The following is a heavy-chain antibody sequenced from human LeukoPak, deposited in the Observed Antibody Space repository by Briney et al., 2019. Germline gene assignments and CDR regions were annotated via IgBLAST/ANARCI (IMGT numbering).Heavy chain of an antibody. J-gene: IGHJ6*02. Sequence: SQTLSINCTISGSSFSSGGYYWSWIRQHPGKGLRCIGYIYYSGSTYYNPSLKSRITISVDTSKNHFSLTLSSVTSPDTAVNSCAKDRSSAGYSYYGTDVWGHGPTVTASS. CDR2: IYYSGST. V-gene: IGHV4-31*03. CDR1: GSSFSSGGYY. D-gene: IGHD6-13*01. CDR3: AKDRSSAGYSYYGTDV.